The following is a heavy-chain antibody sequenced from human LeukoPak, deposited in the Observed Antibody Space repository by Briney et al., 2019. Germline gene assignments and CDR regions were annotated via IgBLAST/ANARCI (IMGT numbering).Heavy chain of an antibody. CDR2: INHSGST. CDR3: ARANYYDSSSLDY. J-gene: IGHJ4*02. Sequence: PSETLSLTCAVYGGSFSGYYWSWIRQPPGKGLEWIGEINHSGSTNYNPSLKSRVTISVDTSKDQFSLKLSSVTAADTAVYYCARANYYDSSSLDYWGQGTLVTVSS. V-gene: IGHV4-34*01. D-gene: IGHD3-22*01. CDR1: GGSFSGYY.